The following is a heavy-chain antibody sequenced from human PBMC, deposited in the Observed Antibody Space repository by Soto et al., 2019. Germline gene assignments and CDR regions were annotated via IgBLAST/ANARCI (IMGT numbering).Heavy chain of an antibody. V-gene: IGHV1-69*12. CDR3: ARSVVVAATEGYNWFDP. CDR2: IIPIFGTA. J-gene: IGHJ5*02. Sequence: QVQLVQSGAEVKKPGSSVKVSCKASGGTFSSYAISWVRQAPGQGLEWMGGIIPIFGTANYAQKFQGRVTITADEATSTAYMELRSLRSEDTAVYYCARSVVVAATEGYNWFDPWGQGTLVTVSS. D-gene: IGHD2-15*01. CDR1: GGTFSSYA.